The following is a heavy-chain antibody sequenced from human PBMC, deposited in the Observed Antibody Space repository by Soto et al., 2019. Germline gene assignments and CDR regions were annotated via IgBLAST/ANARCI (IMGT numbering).Heavy chain of an antibody. J-gene: IGHJ4*02. V-gene: IGHV4-31*02. CDR1: GASVTSGGYF. CDR2: IYSSGAS. D-gene: IGHD2-15*01. CDR3: ASTPQRGALVDY. Sequence: SETLSLTCSVSGASVTSGGYFWTWIRQLPGKGLEWIGYIYSSGASHYNPSLQSRLSMSLDTSTNQFSLKLSSVTAADTAVYYCASTPQRGALVDYWGQGTLVTVSS.